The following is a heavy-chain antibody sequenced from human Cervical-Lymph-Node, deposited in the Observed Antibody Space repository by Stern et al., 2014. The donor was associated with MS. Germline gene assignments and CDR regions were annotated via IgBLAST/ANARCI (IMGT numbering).Heavy chain of an antibody. CDR3: VSRSAAAGRFDY. J-gene: IGHJ4*02. CDR2: ICPSASDP. Sequence: VQLVQSGAEVKKPGESLKISCKASGYHFPTYWIGWVRQVPGNGLEWMGFICPSASDPKYNASFHGHVTISADGSINSAYLQWSSLKASDTAMYFCVSRSAAAGRFDYWGQGTLVIVSS. CDR1: GYHFPTYW. D-gene: IGHD6-13*01. V-gene: IGHV5-51*01.